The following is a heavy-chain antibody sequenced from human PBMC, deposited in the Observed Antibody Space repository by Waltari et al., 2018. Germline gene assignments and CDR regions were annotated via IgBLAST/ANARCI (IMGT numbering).Heavy chain of an antibody. CDR2: INHSGIT. CDR1: GGSFSGYY. CDR3: ARERVSGSSSWYGVAGPFDY. J-gene: IGHJ4*02. Sequence: QVQLQQWGAGLLKPSETLSLTCAVYGGSFSGYYWSWIRQPPGTGLEWIGEINHSGITNYNPALKSRVTISVDTSKNQFSLKLSSVTAADTAVYYCARERVSGSSSWYGVAGPFDYWGQGTLVTVSS. V-gene: IGHV4-34*01. D-gene: IGHD6-13*01.